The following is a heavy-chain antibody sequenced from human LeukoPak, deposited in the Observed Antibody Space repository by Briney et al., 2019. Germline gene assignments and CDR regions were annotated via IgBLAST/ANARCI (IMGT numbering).Heavy chain of an antibody. CDR2: LWYDGSNK. Sequence: GGSLRLSCAASGFTFSSYAMHWVRQAPGKGLEWVTFLWYDGSNKNYADSVKGRFTISRDNSKNTLFLQMNSLRAEDTAVYYCARDKSIREGGYRGWVIVGATLDYWGQGTLVTVSS. D-gene: IGHD1-26*01. CDR1: GFTFSSYA. J-gene: IGHJ4*02. V-gene: IGHV3-30*02. CDR3: ARDKSIREGGYRGWVIVGATLDY.